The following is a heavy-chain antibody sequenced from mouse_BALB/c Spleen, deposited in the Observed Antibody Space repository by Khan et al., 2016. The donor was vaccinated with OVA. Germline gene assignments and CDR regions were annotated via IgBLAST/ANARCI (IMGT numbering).Heavy chain of an antibody. J-gene: IGHJ4*01. CDR2: IWSDGST. D-gene: IGHD2-10*01. CDR1: GFSLTNYG. CDR3: ARQPYYHYYLMDY. V-gene: IGHV2-6-1*01. Sequence: QVQLKQSGPGLVAPSQSLAITCTISGFSLTNYGIHWVRQPPGKGLEWLVVIWSDGSTTYNPALKSRLSISKDNSKSQVFLKMNSLQTEDTAMYYCARQPYYHYYLMDYWGQGTSVTVSS.